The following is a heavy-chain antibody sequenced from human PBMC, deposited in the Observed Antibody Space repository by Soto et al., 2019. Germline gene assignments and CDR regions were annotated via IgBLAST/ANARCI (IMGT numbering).Heavy chain of an antibody. CDR2: IDPSDSST. CDR1: VYTFTSYW. CDR3: AATGYTYGYHFDH. Sequence: PGESLKISCKASVYTFTSYWITWVRQMPGRGLEWMGRIDPSDSSTNYSPSFQGHITISTDKSTTTAHLQWSSLKVSDTAMYYCAATGYTYGYHFDHWGQGTQVTVSS. D-gene: IGHD5-18*01. J-gene: IGHJ4*02. V-gene: IGHV5-10-1*01.